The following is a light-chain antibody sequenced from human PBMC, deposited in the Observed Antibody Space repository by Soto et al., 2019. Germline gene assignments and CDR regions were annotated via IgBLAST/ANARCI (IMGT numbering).Light chain of an antibody. CDR3: QQYYATPLT. Sequence: DIVMTQSPDSLAVSLGERATMNCKCSRSVLYKSNNKNHLAWYQQKPGQPPQLIIYWASTRESGVPDRFSGSGSGTDFTLTITSLQAEDVAVYFCQQYYATPLTFGGGTKVQI. CDR1: RSVLYKSNNKNH. V-gene: IGKV4-1*01. J-gene: IGKJ4*01. CDR2: WAS.